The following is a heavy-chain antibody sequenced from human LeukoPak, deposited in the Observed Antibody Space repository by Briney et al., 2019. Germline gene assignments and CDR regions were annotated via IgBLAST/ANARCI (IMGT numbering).Heavy chain of an antibody. J-gene: IGHJ6*02. D-gene: IGHD3-10*01. Sequence: GGSLRLSWAASGFTFSDYYMSWIRQAAGKGLEWVSYISSSGSTIYYADSVKGRFTISRDNAKKSLYLQMNSLRAEDTAVYYCARPQPRGDYYGMDVWGQGTTVTVSS. CDR2: ISSSGSTI. CDR1: GFTFSDYY. V-gene: IGHV3-11*01. CDR3: ARPQPRGDYYGMDV.